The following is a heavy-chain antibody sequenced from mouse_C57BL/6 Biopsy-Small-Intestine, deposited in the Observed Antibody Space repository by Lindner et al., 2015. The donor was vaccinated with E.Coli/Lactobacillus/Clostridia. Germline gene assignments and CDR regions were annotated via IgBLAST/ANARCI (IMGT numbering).Heavy chain of an antibody. CDR1: LTPLTPMV. CDR2: MSVYTGEA. CDR3: AIHGDFSFLHY. D-gene: IGHD2-13*01. J-gene: IGHJ4*01. Sequence: SVKVSCKPSWLTPLTPMVSGWVRQAPGQGLEWMGWMSVYTGEANSAQKVQGRVTLTADTSTTTAHMELTSLTSDDTAVYYCAIHGDFSFLHYWGQGTLVTVSS. V-gene: IGHV1-74*01.